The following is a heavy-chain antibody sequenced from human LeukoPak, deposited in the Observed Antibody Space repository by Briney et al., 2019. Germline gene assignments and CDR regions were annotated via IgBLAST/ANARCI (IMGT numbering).Heavy chain of an antibody. V-gene: IGHV3-7*01. J-gene: IGHJ3*02. CDR3: ASNRLPLFYSGLPDYSNALDT. CDR2: IREDGSEK. Sequence: GGSLRLSCAASGFIFSSYSMSWVRQAPGKGLEWVATIREDGSEKYYGDSVKGRFTTFRDNAENSLSLQVNSLRAEDTAVYYCASNRLPLFYSGLPDYSNALDTWAQGTLFTVS. D-gene: IGHD3-9*01. CDR1: GFIFSSYS.